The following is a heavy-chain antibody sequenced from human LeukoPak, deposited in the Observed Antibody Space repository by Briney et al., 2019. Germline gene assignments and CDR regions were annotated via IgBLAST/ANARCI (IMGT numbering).Heavy chain of an antibody. CDR3: ARDSRMDDFWSGYHDAFDI. CDR2: IYYSGST. J-gene: IGHJ3*02. V-gene: IGHV4-59*01. Sequence: SETLSLTCTVSGGSISSYYWSWIRQPPGKGLEWIGYIYYSGSTNYNPSLKSRVTISVDTSKNQFSLKLSSVTAADTAVYYCARDSRMDDFWSGYHDAFDIWGQGTMVTVSS. CDR1: GGSISSYY. D-gene: IGHD3-3*01.